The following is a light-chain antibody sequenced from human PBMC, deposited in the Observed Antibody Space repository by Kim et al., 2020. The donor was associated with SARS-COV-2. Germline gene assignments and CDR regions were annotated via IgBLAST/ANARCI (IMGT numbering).Light chain of an antibody. CDR3: SSYTSSSTLYV. V-gene: IGLV2-14*03. CDR2: DVS. J-gene: IGLJ1*01. CDR1: SSHVGGYNY. Sequence: QSITISGTGTSSHVGGYNYVSWYQQHPGKAPKLMIYDVSNRPSGVSNRFSGSKSGNTASLTISGLQAEDEADYYCSSYTSSSTLYVFGTGTKVTVL.